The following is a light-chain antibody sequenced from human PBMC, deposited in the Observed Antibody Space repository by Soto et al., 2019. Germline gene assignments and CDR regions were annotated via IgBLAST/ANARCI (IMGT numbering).Light chain of an antibody. Sequence: QSVLTQPASVSGSPGQSITISCTGTSSDVGSHNLVSWYQQYPGKAPKLIIFEASKRPSGVSNRFSGSKSGSTASLTISGLQAEDEADYYCCSNAASSTYVFGSGTKATV. V-gene: IGLV2-23*01. J-gene: IGLJ1*01. CDR3: CSNAASSTYV. CDR1: SSDVGSHNL. CDR2: EAS.